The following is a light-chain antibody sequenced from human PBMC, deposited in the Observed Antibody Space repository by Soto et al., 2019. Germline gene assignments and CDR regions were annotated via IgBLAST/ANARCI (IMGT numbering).Light chain of an antibody. Sequence: IQMPPSTASLSASVGDSVPITFRASQSISSYLNWYQQKPGKAPKLLIYAASSLQSGVPSRFSGSGSGTDFTLTISSLQPEDFATYYRQQSYSTPPTFGQGTNVDI. CDR1: QSISSY. V-gene: IGKV1-39*01. CDR2: AAS. J-gene: IGKJ1*01. CDR3: QQSYSTPPT.